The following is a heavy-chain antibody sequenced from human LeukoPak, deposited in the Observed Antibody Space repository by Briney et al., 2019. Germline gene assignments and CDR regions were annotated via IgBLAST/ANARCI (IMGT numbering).Heavy chain of an antibody. J-gene: IGHJ3*01. V-gene: IGHV1-18*01. Sequence: ASVKVSCKASGYTFTNYGINWVRQAPGQGLEWMGWISTYNGNTNYAQKLQGRVAMTTDTSTSTAYMELRSLRSDDTAVYYCARGVRVSQSDAFDVWGQGTMVTASS. CDR1: GYTFTNYG. CDR3: ARGVRVSQSDAFDV. D-gene: IGHD6-13*01. CDR2: ISTYNGNT.